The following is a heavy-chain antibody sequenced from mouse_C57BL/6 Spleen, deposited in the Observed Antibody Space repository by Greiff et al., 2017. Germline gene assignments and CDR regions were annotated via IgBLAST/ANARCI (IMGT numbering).Heavy chain of an antibody. V-gene: IGHV1-54*01. D-gene: IGHD1-1*02. CDR2: INPGSGGT. Sequence: QVQLKESGAELVRPGTSVKVSCKASGYAFTNYLIEWVKQRPGQGLEWIGVINPGSGGTNYNEKFKGKATLTADKSSSTAYMQLSSLTSEDSAVYFCARSYYDGYSDYWGQGTTLTVSS. CDR1: GYAFTNYL. J-gene: IGHJ2*01. CDR3: ARSYYDGYSDY.